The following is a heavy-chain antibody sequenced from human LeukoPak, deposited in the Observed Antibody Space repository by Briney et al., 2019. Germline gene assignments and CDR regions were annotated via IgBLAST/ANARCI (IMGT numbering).Heavy chain of an antibody. CDR3: ASLAYYSFDY. Sequence: SQTLSLTCTVSGGSISSGDYYWSWLRQPPGKGLEWIGYIFYTGSTYYNPSLKSRVTISVDTSKNQFSLRLSSVTAADTAVYYCASLAYYSFDYWGQGTLVTVSS. CDR1: GGSISSGDYY. D-gene: IGHD2-21*01. J-gene: IGHJ4*02. CDR2: IFYTGST. V-gene: IGHV4-30-4*01.